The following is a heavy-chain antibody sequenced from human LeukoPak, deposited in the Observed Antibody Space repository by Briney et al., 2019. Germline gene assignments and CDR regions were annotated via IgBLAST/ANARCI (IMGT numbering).Heavy chain of an antibody. CDR3: ARDIPGGSGTFYNWFDP. J-gene: IGHJ5*02. CDR1: GGTFISYG. D-gene: IGHD1-1*01. Sequence: ASVTVSCKASGGTFISYGISWLRQAPGQGLEWMGWISPYNGNTNYAQKLQGRVTKTTDTSTSTAYMELTSLRSDDTAVYYCARDIPGGSGTFYNWFDPWGQGTLVTVSS. CDR2: ISPYNGNT. V-gene: IGHV1-18*01.